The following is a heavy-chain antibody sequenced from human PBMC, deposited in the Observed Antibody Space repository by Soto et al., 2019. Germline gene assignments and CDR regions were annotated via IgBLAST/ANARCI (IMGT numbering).Heavy chain of an antibody. Sequence: PGGSLRLSCSASGFTLSNDLVHWVRQSPGKGLVWVSRISADGSDTAYADSVTGRFTISRDNSKNTLYLQMRSLRAEDAAAYYCVKSHPSTFDSLPFTGFDFWGQGTQVTVSS. D-gene: IGHD3-22*01. J-gene: IGHJ4*02. CDR1: GFTLSNDL. V-gene: IGHV3-74*01. CDR2: ISADGSDT. CDR3: VKSHPSTFDSLPFTGFDF.